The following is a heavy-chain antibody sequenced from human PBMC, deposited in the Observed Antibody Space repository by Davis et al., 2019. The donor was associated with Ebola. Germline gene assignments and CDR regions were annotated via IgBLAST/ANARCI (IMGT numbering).Heavy chain of an antibody. D-gene: IGHD1-26*01. Sequence: GESLKISCFVSGFTFSDFEMSWLRQAPGKGLEWISYIGRRGANINYADSVKGRFTISRDNAEDSLSLQMNRLRAEDTAVYYCARGEVRHFDYWGQGALVTVSS. CDR2: IGRRGANI. V-gene: IGHV3-48*03. J-gene: IGHJ4*02. CDR1: GFTFSDFE. CDR3: ARGEVRHFDY.